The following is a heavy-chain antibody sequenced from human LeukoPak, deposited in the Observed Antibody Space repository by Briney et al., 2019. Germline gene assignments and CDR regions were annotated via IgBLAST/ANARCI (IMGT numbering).Heavy chain of an antibody. V-gene: IGHV3-21*01. CDR2: ISSSSSYI. J-gene: IGHJ4*02. Sequence: SGRSLRLSCAASGFTFDDYAMHWVRQAPGKGLEWVSSISSSSSYIYYADSVKGRFTISRDNAKNSLYLQMNSLRAEDTAVYYCASLPIAVAGTVFDYWGQGTLVTVSS. D-gene: IGHD6-19*01. CDR3: ASLPIAVAGTVFDY. CDR1: GFTFDDYA.